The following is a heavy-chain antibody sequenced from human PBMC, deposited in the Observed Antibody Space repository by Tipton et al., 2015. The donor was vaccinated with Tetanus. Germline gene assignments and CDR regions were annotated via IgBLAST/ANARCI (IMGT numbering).Heavy chain of an antibody. D-gene: IGHD3-10*01. V-gene: IGHV3-9*01. Sequence: SLRLSCAASGFTFDDYAMHWVRQAPGKGLEWVSGISWNSGSIGYADSVKGRFTISRGNSKNTLYLQMNSLRAEDTAVYYCARDRGHYGSGSYTYFDYWGQGTLVTVSS. J-gene: IGHJ4*02. CDR3: ARDRGHYGSGSYTYFDY. CDR2: ISWNSGSI. CDR1: GFTFDDYA.